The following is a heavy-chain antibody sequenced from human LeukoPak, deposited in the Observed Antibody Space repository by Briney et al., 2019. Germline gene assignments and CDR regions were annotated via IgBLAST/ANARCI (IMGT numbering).Heavy chain of an antibody. CDR1: GGSISSGGYS. V-gene: IGHV4-30-2*01. D-gene: IGHD6-19*01. CDR3: ARHGSSSGWSHDAFDI. Sequence: SQTLSLTCAVSGGSISSGGYSWSWIRKQQGKGLEWIGNIYHSGSTYYNPSLKSRVTISVDTSKNQFSLKLGSVTAADTAVYYCARHGSSSGWSHDAFDIWGQGTMVTVSS. J-gene: IGHJ3*02. CDR2: IYHSGST.